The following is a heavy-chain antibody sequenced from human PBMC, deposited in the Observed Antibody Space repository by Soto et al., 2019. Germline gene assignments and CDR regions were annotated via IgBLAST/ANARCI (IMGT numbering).Heavy chain of an antibody. D-gene: IGHD3-9*01. Sequence: GGSLRLSCAASGFTFSNAWMNWVRQAPGKGLEWVGRIKSKTDGGTTDYAAPVKGRFTISRDDSKNTLYLQMNSLKTEDTAVYYCTTSPQLRYFDWLPGQSLDYWGQGTLVTVSS. V-gene: IGHV3-15*07. CDR3: TTSPQLRYFDWLPGQSLDY. CDR1: GFTFSNAW. CDR2: IKSKTDGGTT. J-gene: IGHJ4*02.